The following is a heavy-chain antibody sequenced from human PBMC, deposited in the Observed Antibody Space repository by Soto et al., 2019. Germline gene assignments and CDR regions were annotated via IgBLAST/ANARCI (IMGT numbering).Heavy chain of an antibody. J-gene: IGHJ1*01. CDR1: GFTFSSYA. CDR3: ARDNRGSSGWFYLIAEYFQH. V-gene: IGHV3-30-3*01. D-gene: IGHD6-19*01. Sequence: GGSLILSCAASGFTFSSYAMHWVRQAPGKGLEWVAVISYDGSNKYYADSVKGRFTISRDNSKNTLYLQMNSLRAEDTAVYYCARDNRGSSGWFYLIAEYFQHWGQGTLVTVSS. CDR2: ISYDGSNK.